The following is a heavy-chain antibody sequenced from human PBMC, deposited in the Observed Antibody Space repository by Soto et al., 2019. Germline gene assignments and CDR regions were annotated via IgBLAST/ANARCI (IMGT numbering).Heavy chain of an antibody. Sequence: QVQLVQSETEVKKPGASVKVSCKASGYRFTTYAITWVWQAPGQGLEWMGWISPHNNNTEYVQKFQGRVAMTADTSTSTTYMEVRSLRSDDTALYYCARGKFYFDNWGQGTLVTVSS. CDR2: ISPHNNNT. J-gene: IGHJ4*02. V-gene: IGHV1-18*01. CDR1: GYRFTTYA. CDR3: ARGKFYFDN.